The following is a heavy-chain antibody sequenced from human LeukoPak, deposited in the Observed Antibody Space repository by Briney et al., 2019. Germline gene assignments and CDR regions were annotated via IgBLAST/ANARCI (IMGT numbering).Heavy chain of an antibody. CDR1: GSTFSSYG. J-gene: IGHJ4*02. V-gene: IGHV3-30*18. Sequence: GGSLRLSCAVSGSTFSSYGMHWVRQAPGKGLEWVAVISYDGSNKYYADSVKGRFTISRDNSKNTLYLQMNSLRAEDTAVYYCAKDPTHYRVWDYYETIGLSYWGQGTLVTVSS. CDR2: ISYDGSNK. CDR3: AKDPTHYRVWDYYETIGLSY. D-gene: IGHD3-22*01.